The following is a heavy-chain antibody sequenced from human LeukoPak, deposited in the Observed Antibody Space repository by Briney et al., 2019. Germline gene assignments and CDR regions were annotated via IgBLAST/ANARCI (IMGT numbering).Heavy chain of an antibody. V-gene: IGHV3-21*01. D-gene: IGHD2-2*01. Sequence: PGGSLRLSCAASGFSFSGYSINWVRQAPGKGLEWVSSISPSSSYIYYADSVKGRFTISRDNAKNSLYLQMNSLRAEDTAVYCCARGRGCSSMSCYPDYWGQGTLVTVSS. CDR3: ARGRGCSSMSCYPDY. CDR2: ISPSSSYI. J-gene: IGHJ4*02. CDR1: GFSFSGYS.